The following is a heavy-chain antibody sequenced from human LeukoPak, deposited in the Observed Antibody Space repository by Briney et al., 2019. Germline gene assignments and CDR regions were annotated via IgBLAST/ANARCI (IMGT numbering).Heavy chain of an antibody. CDR1: GFTFDDYA. Sequence: GGSLRLSCAASGFTFDDYAMHWVRQAPGKGLEWVSLISWDGGSTYYADSVKGRFTISRDNSKNSLYLQMNSLRAGDTALYYCAKDLMVRGSMDYYMDVWGKGTTVTVSS. CDR2: ISWDGGST. V-gene: IGHV3-43D*03. CDR3: AKDLMVRGSMDYYMDV. J-gene: IGHJ6*03. D-gene: IGHD3-10*01.